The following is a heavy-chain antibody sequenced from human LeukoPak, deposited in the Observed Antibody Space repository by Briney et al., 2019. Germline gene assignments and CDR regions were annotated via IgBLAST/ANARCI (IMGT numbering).Heavy chain of an antibody. Sequence: ASVKVSCKASGYTLTVYYIQWVGQAPGQGLEWMGWINPNSGDTNYAQKFQGRVTMTRDTSISTAYMELSRLRSDDTAVCYCARGREYYYDSSGYSLVYFDYWGQGTLVTVSS. CDR1: GYTLTVYY. CDR2: INPNSGDT. D-gene: IGHD3-22*01. J-gene: IGHJ4*02. V-gene: IGHV1-2*02. CDR3: ARGREYYYDSSGYSLVYFDY.